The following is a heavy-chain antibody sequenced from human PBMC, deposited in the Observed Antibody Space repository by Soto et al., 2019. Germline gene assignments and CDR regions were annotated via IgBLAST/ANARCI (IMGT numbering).Heavy chain of an antibody. Sequence: SETLSLTCAVYGGSFSGYYWSWIRQPPGKGLEWIGEINHSGSTNYNPSLKSRVTISVDTSKNQFSLKLSSVTAADTAVYYCARGGPITIFGVVIKPDWFDPWGQGTLVTVSS. CDR2: INHSGST. CDR1: GGSFSGYY. D-gene: IGHD3-3*01. CDR3: ARGGPITIFGVVIKPDWFDP. J-gene: IGHJ5*02. V-gene: IGHV4-34*01.